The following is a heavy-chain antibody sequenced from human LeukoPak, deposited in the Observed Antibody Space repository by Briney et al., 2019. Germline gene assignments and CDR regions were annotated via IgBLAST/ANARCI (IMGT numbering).Heavy chain of an antibody. J-gene: IGHJ5*02. D-gene: IGHD3-3*01. CDR1: GYTFASYG. Sequence: ASVKVSCKASGYTFASYGISRVRQAPGQGLEWMGWISAYNGNTNYAQKLQGRVTMTTDTSTSTAYMELRSLRSDDTAVYYCARDTPVPLVDDFWSGYYPTFDPWGQGTLVTVSS. CDR2: ISAYNGNT. CDR3: ARDTPVPLVDDFWSGYYPTFDP. V-gene: IGHV1-18*01.